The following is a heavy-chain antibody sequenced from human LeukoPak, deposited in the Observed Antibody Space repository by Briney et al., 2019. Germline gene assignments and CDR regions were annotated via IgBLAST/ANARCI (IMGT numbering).Heavy chain of an antibody. D-gene: IGHD6-13*01. CDR3: AKDGKRYSSSWYAYFDY. CDR2: INPSGTT. J-gene: IGHJ4*02. CDR1: GGSSSAYW. V-gene: IGHV4-34*01. Sequence: SETLSLTCAVYGGSSSAYWWSWIRQPPGKGLEWIGEINPSGTTNYNPSLKGRVTISLDTSKNHFSLNLSSVTAADTAVYYCAKDGKRYSSSWYAYFDYWGQGTLVTVSS.